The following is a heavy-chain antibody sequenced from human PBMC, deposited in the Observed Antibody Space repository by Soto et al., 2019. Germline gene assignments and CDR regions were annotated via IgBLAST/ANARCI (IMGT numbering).Heavy chain of an antibody. D-gene: IGHD2-15*01. V-gene: IGHV1-46*01. CDR2: INPSGGST. CDR1: GYTFTSYY. J-gene: IGHJ5*02. Sequence: ASVKVSCKASGYTFTSYYMHWVRQAPGQGLEWMGIINPSGGSTSYAQKLQGRVTMTRDTSTSTAYMELRSLRSDDTAVYYCARPFELPTESWFDPWGQGTLVTVSS. CDR3: ARPFELPTESWFDP.